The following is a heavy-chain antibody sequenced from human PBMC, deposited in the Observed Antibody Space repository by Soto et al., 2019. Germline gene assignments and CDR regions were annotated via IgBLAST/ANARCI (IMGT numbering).Heavy chain of an antibody. CDR3: ARAPKVSGSSQTRPDF. CDR1: SGSFSGYY. V-gene: IGHV4-34*01. D-gene: IGHD6-6*01. CDR2: ISQSGNT. Sequence: QVQLHQWGAGLLKPSETLSLACSIYSGSFSGYYWSWIRQPPGKGREWMGEISQSGNTNYSPSLKRRVSISIDTSKKQFSLNLASVSAADTAVYYCARAPKVSGSSQTRPDFWGQGTLVTVSS. J-gene: IGHJ4*02.